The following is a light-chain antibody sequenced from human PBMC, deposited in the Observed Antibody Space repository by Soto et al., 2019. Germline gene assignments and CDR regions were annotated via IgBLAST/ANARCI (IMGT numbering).Light chain of an antibody. CDR1: QSISSW. CDR3: QQYEAYPLT. CDR2: KAS. Sequence: SVGDRATITCRASQSISSWLAWYQQKPGKAPKLLVYKASSLESGVPSRFSGSGSGTEFTLTISTLQPDDFATYYCQQYEAYPLTFGGGTKVEI. V-gene: IGKV1-5*03. J-gene: IGKJ4*01.